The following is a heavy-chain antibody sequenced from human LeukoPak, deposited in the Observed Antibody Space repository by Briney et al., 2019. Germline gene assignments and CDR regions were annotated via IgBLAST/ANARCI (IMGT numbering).Heavy chain of an antibody. CDR1: GFTFSSYA. V-gene: IGHV3-23*01. J-gene: IGHJ4*02. CDR2: ISGSGIST. D-gene: IGHD6-19*01. CDR3: AKIAGIAVAGTVDY. Sequence: GESLRLSCAASGFTFSSYAMSWVRQAPGKGLEWVSGISGSGISTNYADSVKGRFTISRDNSKNTLSLQMSSLRAEDTAVYYCAKIAGIAVAGTVDYWGQGTLVTVSS.